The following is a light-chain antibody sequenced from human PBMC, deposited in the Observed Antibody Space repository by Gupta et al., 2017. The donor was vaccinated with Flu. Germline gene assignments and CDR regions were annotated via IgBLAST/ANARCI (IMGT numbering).Light chain of an antibody. Sequence: IQKTQSPSSLPATVGDRITITCRASQTINSNLNWYQQKPGRGPKLLIYASSSLQSGVPSRFSGSGYGTDFTLTISSLQPEDVATYYCQQGYSIPLTFGGGTKVEIK. CDR3: QQGYSIPLT. J-gene: IGKJ4*01. CDR1: QTINSN. V-gene: IGKV1-39*01. CDR2: ASS.